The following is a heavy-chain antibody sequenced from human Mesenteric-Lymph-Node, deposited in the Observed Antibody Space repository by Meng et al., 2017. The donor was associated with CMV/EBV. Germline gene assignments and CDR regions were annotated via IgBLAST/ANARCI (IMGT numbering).Heavy chain of an antibody. CDR3: ASSLRALGGMDV. V-gene: IGHV3-21*01. CDR2: ISSSSSYI. Sequence: GESLKISCAASGFTFSDFAMNWVRQAPGKGLEWVSSISSSSSYIYYADSVKGRFTISRDNAKNSLYLQMNSLRAEDMAVYYCASSLRALGGMDVWGQGTTVTVSS. D-gene: IGHD4-17*01. J-gene: IGHJ6*02. CDR1: GFTFSDFA.